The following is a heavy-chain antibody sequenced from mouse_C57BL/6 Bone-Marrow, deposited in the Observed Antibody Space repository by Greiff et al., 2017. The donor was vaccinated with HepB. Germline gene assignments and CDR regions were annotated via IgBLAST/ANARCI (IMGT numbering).Heavy chain of an antibody. CDR2: IDPEDGET. V-gene: IGHV14-2*01. CDR1: GFNIKDYY. CDR3: ATYYGSSYYDFDY. J-gene: IGHJ2*01. D-gene: IGHD1-1*01. Sequence: VQLQQSGAELVKPGASVKLSCTASGFNIKDYYMPWVKQRTEQGLEWIGRIDPEDGETKYAPKFQGKATITADTSSNTAYLQLSSLTSEDTAVYYCATYYGSSYYDFDYWGQGTTLTVSS.